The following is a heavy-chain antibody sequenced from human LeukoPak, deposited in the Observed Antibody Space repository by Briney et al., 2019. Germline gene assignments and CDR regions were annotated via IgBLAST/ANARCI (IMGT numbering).Heavy chain of an antibody. D-gene: IGHD2-2*01. V-gene: IGHV4-4*07. J-gene: IGHJ5*02. CDR1: GGSISSYY. Sequence: SETLSLTCTVSGGSISSYYWCWIRQPAGKGLEWIGRISTSGSTNYNPSVKSRVTMSVDTSKNQLSLKLRSVTAADTAVYYCARGAGYVSWFDPWGPGTLVTVSS. CDR2: ISTSGST. CDR3: ARGAGYVSWFDP.